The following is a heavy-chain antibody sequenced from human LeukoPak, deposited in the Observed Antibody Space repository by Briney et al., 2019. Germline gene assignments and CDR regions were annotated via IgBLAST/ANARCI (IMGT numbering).Heavy chain of an antibody. D-gene: IGHD3-10*02. Sequence: PGGSLRLSCAAPGFTFSSYEMKWVRQAPGKGLEWVSYISSSGSTIYYADSVKGRFTISRDNAKNSLYLQMNSLRAEDTAVYYCAELGITMIGGVWGKGTTVTISS. V-gene: IGHV3-48*03. CDR1: GFTFSSYE. J-gene: IGHJ6*04. CDR2: ISSSGSTI. CDR3: AELGITMIGGV.